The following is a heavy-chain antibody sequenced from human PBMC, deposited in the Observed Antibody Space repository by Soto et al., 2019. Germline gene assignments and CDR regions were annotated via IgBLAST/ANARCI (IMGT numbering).Heavy chain of an antibody. CDR1: GFNFGVFG. J-gene: IGHJ4*02. Sequence: ESGGGVVQPGRSLRLSCATSGFNFGVFGMHWVRQAPGKGLEWLSVLSYEGSEEYYADSVRGRFTISRDNSKSTLFLQMDSLRVEDTGVYYCALTRRSSLLEVSGPGFEYWGQGTLVTVS. CDR3: ALTRRSSLLEVSGPGFEY. V-gene: IGHV3-30*03. D-gene: IGHD2-8*02. CDR2: LSYEGSEE.